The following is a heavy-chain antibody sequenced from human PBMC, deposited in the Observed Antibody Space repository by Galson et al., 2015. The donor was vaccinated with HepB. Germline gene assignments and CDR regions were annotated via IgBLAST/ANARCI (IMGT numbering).Heavy chain of an antibody. J-gene: IGHJ4*02. V-gene: IGHV3-30*04. Sequence: SLRLSCAASGFTFSSYAMHWVRQAPGKGLEWVAVISYDGSNKYYADSVKGRFTISRDNSKNTLYLQMNSLRAEDTAVYYCASDISSWYEFDYWGQGTLVTVSS. D-gene: IGHD6-19*01. CDR1: GFTFSSYA. CDR3: ASDISSWYEFDY. CDR2: ISYDGSNK.